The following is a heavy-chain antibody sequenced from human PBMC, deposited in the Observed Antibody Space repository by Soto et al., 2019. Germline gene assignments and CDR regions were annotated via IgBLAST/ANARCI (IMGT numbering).Heavy chain of an antibody. D-gene: IGHD1-1*01. Sequence: QVHLVQSGAEVKKPGASVKVSCKGSGYTFTSYGITWVRQAPRQGLEWMGWISAHNGSTVYAQKLQGRVTMTRDTPTSTAYTELRSLRSDDTVVYYCARGRYGDYWGQGALVTVSS. CDR2: ISAHNGST. CDR3: ARGRYGDY. J-gene: IGHJ4*02. V-gene: IGHV1-18*01. CDR1: GYTFTSYG.